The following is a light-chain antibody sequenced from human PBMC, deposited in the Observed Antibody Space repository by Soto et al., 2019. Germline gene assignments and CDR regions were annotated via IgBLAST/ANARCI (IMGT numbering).Light chain of an antibody. CDR2: AAP. CDR3: QQYKSYST. V-gene: IGKV1-39*01. CDR1: QSISSY. J-gene: IGKJ1*01. Sequence: DIQMTQSPSSLSASVGDRVTITCRASQSISSYLNWYQQKPGKAPKLLIYAAPSLQSGVPSRFSGSGSGTEFTLTISSLQPDDFATYYCQQYKSYSTFGQGTKVDIK.